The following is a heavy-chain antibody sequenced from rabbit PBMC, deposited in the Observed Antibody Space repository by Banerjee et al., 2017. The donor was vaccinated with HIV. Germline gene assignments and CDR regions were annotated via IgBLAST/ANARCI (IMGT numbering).Heavy chain of an antibody. Sequence: QSLEESGGDLVKPGASLTLTCTASGFSFSSNYYMCWVRQAPGKGLEWIACVDAGSTSRTYYATWAKGRFILSKTSSTTVTLQMTSLTAADTATYFCARGDYAGYDYYIPGFNLWGPGTLVTVS. CDR3: ARGDYAGYDYYIPGFNL. V-gene: IGHV1S40*01. D-gene: IGHD8-1*01. CDR1: GFSFSSNYY. J-gene: IGHJ4*01. CDR2: VDAGSTSRT.